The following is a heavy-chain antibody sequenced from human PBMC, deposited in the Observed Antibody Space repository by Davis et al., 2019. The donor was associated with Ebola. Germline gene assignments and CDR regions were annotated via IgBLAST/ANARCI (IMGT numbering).Heavy chain of an antibody. Sequence: GESLKISCAASGLSLSKYGMHWVRQAPGKGLEWLTLVSVDGKRNYFADSVRGRFTTSRDNSKNTVSLQMYSLRAEDTATYYCARDGVGWYPGDYWGQGTTVTVSS. D-gene: IGHD6-19*01. CDR3: ARDGVGWYPGDY. J-gene: IGHJ4*02. CDR1: GLSLSKYG. V-gene: IGHV3-30*12. CDR2: VSVDGKRN.